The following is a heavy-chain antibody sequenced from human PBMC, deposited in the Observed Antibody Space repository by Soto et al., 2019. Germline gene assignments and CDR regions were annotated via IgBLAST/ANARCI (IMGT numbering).Heavy chain of an antibody. CDR2: ISSSSSTI. CDR3: ARDVDPSDMGYFDWPTQLSEFDP. CDR1: GFTFSSYS. V-gene: IGHV3-48*01. Sequence: GGSLRLSCAASGFTFSSYSMNWVRQAPGKGLEWVSYISSSSSTIYYADSVKGRFTISRDNAKNSLYLQMNSLRAEDTAVYYCARDVDPSDMGYFDWPTQLSEFDPWGQGTLVTVSS. J-gene: IGHJ5*02. D-gene: IGHD3-9*01.